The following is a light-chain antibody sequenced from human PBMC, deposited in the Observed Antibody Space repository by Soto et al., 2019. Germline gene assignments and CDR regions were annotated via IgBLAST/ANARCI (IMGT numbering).Light chain of an antibody. Sequence: DIQMTQSPSSVSASVGDRVTISCRASEDINSHLAWYQQKPGKAPKLLIYTASTLQSGVPSRFSGSGSGTEFTLTITSLQPEDFAAYYCQQLNSYPLTFGGGTKVDIK. CDR3: QQLNSYPLT. CDR2: TAS. CDR1: EDINSH. V-gene: IGKV1-9*01. J-gene: IGKJ4*01.